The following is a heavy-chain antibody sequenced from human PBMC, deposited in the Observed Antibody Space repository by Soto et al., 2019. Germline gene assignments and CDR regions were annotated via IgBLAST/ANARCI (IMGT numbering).Heavy chain of an antibody. Sequence: PSETLSLTCTVSGGSISSSSYYWGRLRPPPGKGLEWIGSLYYSGSTYYNPSLKSRVTISVDTSKNQFSLKLSSVTAADTAVYYGARWGSSSWYRQNWFDPWGQGTLVTVSS. CDR2: LYYSGST. D-gene: IGHD6-13*01. CDR3: ARWGSSSWYRQNWFDP. V-gene: IGHV4-39*01. CDR1: GGSISSSSYY. J-gene: IGHJ5*02.